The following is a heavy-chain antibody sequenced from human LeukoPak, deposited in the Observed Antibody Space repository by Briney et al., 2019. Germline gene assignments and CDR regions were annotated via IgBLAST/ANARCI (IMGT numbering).Heavy chain of an antibody. V-gene: IGHV3-33*01. D-gene: IGHD2-8*01. CDR3: ARANDTKYFVY. J-gene: IGHJ4*02. CDR1: GFTFSSYG. CDR2: IWYDGSNK. Sequence: GRSLRLSCAASGFTFSSYGMHWVRQAPGKGLEWVAVIWYDGSNKYYADSVKGRFTISRDNSKNTLYLQMNSLRAEDTAVYFCARANDTKYFVYWGQGTLVTVSS.